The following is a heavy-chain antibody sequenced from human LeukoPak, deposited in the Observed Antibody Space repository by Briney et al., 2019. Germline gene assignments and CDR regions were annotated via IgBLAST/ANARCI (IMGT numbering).Heavy chain of an antibody. Sequence: ASVKVSCKTSGYTFTDSYIHWVRQAPGQGLEWMGRNNPNSGDSNYSQKFQGRVTMTRDTSISTAYMEMSRLTFDDTAVYYCARSARHCTNGVCFTDYYIDLWGKGTTVIVSS. D-gene: IGHD2-8*01. CDR3: ARSARHCTNGVCFTDYYIDL. CDR2: NNPNSGDS. J-gene: IGHJ6*03. V-gene: IGHV1-2*06. CDR1: GYTFTDSY.